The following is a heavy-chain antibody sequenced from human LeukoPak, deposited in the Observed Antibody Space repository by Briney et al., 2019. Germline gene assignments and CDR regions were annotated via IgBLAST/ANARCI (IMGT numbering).Heavy chain of an antibody. D-gene: IGHD6-19*01. J-gene: IGHJ4*02. CDR2: ISSSGSTI. CDR1: GFTFSSYE. CDR3: ARGGEQWLPRSRRTFDY. V-gene: IGHV3-48*03. Sequence: GGSLRLSCAASGFTFSSYEMNWVRQAPGKGLEWVSYISSSGSTIYYADSVKGRFTISRDNAKNSLYLQMNSLRAEDTAVYYCARGGEQWLPRSRRTFDYWGQGTLVTVSS.